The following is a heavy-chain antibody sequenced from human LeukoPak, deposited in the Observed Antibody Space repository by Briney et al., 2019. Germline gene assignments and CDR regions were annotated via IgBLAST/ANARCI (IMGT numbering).Heavy chain of an antibody. Sequence: GGSLRLSCAASGFTFSSYAMHWVRQAPGKGLEWVAVISYDGSNKYYADSVKGRFTITRDNSKNTLYLQMNSLRAEDTAIYYCTRVGYIDEGIDYWGQGTLVTVSS. CDR3: TRVGYIDEGIDY. V-gene: IGHV3-30-3*01. D-gene: IGHD5-24*01. CDR1: GFTFSSYA. J-gene: IGHJ4*02. CDR2: ISYDGSNK.